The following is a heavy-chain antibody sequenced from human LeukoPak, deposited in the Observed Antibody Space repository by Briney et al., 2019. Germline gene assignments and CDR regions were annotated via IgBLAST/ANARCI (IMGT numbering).Heavy chain of an antibody. CDR3: AKDRVRYYYDSSGYSYFDY. CDR2: ISSSSSYI. J-gene: IGHJ4*02. Sequence: GGSLRLSCAASGFTFSSYSMNWVRQAPGKGLEWVSSISSSSSYIYYADSVKGRFTISRDNSKNTLYLQMNSLRAEDTAAYYCAKDRVRYYYDSSGYSYFDYWGQGTLVTVSS. D-gene: IGHD3-22*01. V-gene: IGHV3-21*01. CDR1: GFTFSSYS.